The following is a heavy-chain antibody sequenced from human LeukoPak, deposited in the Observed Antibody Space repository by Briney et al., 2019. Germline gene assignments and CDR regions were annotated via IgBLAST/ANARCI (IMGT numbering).Heavy chain of an antibody. Sequence: QPGGSLRLSCAASGFTVSSNYMTWVRQAPGKGLEWVSVIYSGGSTYYADSVKGRFTISRDNSKNTLYLQMNNLRVDDTAVYYCAREVGASGWFPEIDYWGQGTLVTVSS. CDR2: IYSGGST. D-gene: IGHD6-19*01. CDR1: GFTVSSNY. J-gene: IGHJ4*02. CDR3: AREVGASGWFPEIDY. V-gene: IGHV3-66*01.